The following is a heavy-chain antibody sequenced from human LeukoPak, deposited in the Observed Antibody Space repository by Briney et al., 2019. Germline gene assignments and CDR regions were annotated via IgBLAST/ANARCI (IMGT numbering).Heavy chain of an antibody. Sequence: ASVKVSCKASGYTFTNYGISWVRQAPGQGLKWMGWISTNTGNTNYAQKFQGRVTMTIDTSTTTAYMELRSLRFDDTAVYYCARDSIAVGAPGVYWGQGTLVTVSS. CDR3: ARDSIAVGAPGVY. V-gene: IGHV1-18*01. CDR2: ISTNTGNT. D-gene: IGHD6-19*01. CDR1: GYTFTNYG. J-gene: IGHJ4*02.